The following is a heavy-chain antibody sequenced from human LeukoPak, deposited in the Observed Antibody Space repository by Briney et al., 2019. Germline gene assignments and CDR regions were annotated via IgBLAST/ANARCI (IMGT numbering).Heavy chain of an antibody. CDR2: IGSSSSYI. CDR1: GFTFNSYS. Sequence: GGSLRLSCAASGFTFNSYSMNWVRQAPGKGLEWVSSIGSSSSYIYYADSVKGRFTISRDNAKNSLFLQMDSLRAEDTAVYYCARDEKGYSSSGPADYWGQGTLVTVSS. CDR3: ARDEKGYSSSGPADY. V-gene: IGHV3-21*01. J-gene: IGHJ4*02. D-gene: IGHD6-6*01.